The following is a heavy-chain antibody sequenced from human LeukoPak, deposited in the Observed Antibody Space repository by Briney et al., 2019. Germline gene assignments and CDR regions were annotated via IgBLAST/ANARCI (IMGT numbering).Heavy chain of an antibody. D-gene: IGHD4-17*01. V-gene: IGHV4-39*07. CDR1: GGSISSSSYY. CDR2: IYYSGST. Sequence: PSETLSLTCTVSGGSISSSSYYWGWLRQPPGKGLEWLGSIYYSGSTYYNPSLKSRVTISVDTSKNQFSLNLSSVTAADTAVYYCARDLGYGDYFENLDAFDIWGQGTMVTVSS. J-gene: IGHJ3*02. CDR3: ARDLGYGDYFENLDAFDI.